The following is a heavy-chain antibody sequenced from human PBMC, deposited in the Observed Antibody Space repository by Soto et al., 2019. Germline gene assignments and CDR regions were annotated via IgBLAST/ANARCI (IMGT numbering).Heavy chain of an antibody. CDR2: ISGSGGRT. CDR3: AKVVGYSGYRDAFDI. V-gene: IGHV3-23*01. J-gene: IGHJ3*02. CDR1: GFTFSSYA. D-gene: IGHD5-12*01. Sequence: EVQLLESGGGLVQPGGSLRLSCAASGFTFSSYAMAWVRQAPGKGLKWVSVISGSGGRTYSADSVKGRFTISRDDSKNTVYLQMNSLRAEDTPVYYCAKVVGYSGYRDAFDIWGQGTMVTVSS.